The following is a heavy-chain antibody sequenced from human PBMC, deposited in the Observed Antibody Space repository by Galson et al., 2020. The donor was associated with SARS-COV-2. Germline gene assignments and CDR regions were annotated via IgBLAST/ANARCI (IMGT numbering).Heavy chain of an antibody. Sequence: SETLSLTCAVSGGSISSGGYSWSWIRQPPGKGLEWIGYIYYSGSTYYNPSLKSRVTISVDTSKNQFSLKLSSVTAADTAVYYCARVVTLRYFDYYYYYYMDVWGKGTTVTISS. CDR2: IYYSGST. D-gene: IGHD3-9*01. J-gene: IGHJ6*03. V-gene: IGHV4-30-4*07. CDR1: GGSISSGGYS. CDR3: ARVVTLRYFDYYYYYYMDV.